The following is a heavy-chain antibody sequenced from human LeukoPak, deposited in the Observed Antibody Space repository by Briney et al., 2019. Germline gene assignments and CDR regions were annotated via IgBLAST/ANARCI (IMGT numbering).Heavy chain of an antibody. V-gene: IGHV4-59*01. CDR2: IYYSGST. Sequence: SETLSLTCTVSGGSISSYYWSWIRQPPGKGLEWIGYIYYSGSTNYNPSLKSRVTISVDTSKNQFSLKLSSVTAVDTAVYYCARSPLYSSGWYRWFDPWGQGTLVTVSS. CDR3: ARSPLYSSGWYRWFDP. J-gene: IGHJ5*02. D-gene: IGHD6-19*01. CDR1: GGSISSYY.